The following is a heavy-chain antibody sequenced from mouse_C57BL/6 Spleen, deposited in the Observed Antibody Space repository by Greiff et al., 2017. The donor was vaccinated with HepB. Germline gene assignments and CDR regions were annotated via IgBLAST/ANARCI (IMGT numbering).Heavy chain of an antibody. J-gene: IGHJ4*01. Sequence: EVQGVESGGGLVKPGGSLKLSCAASGFTFSDYGMHWVRQAPEKGLEWVAYISSGSSTIYYADTVKGRFTISRDNAKNTLFLQMTSLRSEDTAMYYCARPSITTVVANYAMDYWGQGTSVTVSS. CDR2: ISSGSSTI. CDR1: GFTFSDYG. CDR3: ARPSITTVVANYAMDY. D-gene: IGHD1-1*01. V-gene: IGHV5-17*01.